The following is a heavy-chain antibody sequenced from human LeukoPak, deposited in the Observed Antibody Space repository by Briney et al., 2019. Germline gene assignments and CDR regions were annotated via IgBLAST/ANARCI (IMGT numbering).Heavy chain of an antibody. V-gene: IGHV4-59*01. J-gene: IGHJ4*02. CDR3: ARVVYTAMVRRLTPYFGY. CDR1: GGSISSYY. D-gene: IGHD5-18*01. Sequence: SETLSLTCTVSGGSISSYYWSWIRQPPGKGLEWIGYIYYSGSTNYNPSLKSRVTISVDTSKNQFSLKLSSVTAADTAVYYCARVVYTAMVRRLTPYFGYWGQGTLVTVSS. CDR2: IYYSGST.